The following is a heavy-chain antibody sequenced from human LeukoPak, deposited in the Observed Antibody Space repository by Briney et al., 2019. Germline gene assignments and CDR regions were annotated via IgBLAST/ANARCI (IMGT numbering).Heavy chain of an antibody. D-gene: IGHD4-17*01. Sequence: PGGSLRLSCAASGFTFGSYWMSWVRQPPGKGLEWIGEINHSGSTNYNPSLKSRVTISVDTSKNQFSLKLSSVTAADTAVYYCARGRDYATRRFDYWGQGTLVTVSS. CDR3: ARGRDYATRRFDY. CDR2: INHSGST. CDR1: GFTFGSYW. V-gene: IGHV4-34*01. J-gene: IGHJ4*02.